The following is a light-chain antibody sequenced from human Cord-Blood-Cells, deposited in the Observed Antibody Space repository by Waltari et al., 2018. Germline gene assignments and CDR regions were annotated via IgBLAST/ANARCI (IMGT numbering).Light chain of an antibody. CDR1: SSAVGSYNP. V-gene: IGLV2-23*01. Sequence: QSALTPPASVYGSPGQSITISCTGTSSAVGSYNPVYWYQQPPGKAPKLMIYEGSKRPSGVSNRFSGSKSGNTASLTISGLQAEDEADYYCCSYAGSSTWVFGGGTKLTVL. CDR2: EGS. J-gene: IGLJ3*02. CDR3: CSYAGSSTWV.